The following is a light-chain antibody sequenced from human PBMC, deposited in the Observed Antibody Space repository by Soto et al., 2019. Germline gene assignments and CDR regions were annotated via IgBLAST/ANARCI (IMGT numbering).Light chain of an antibody. Sequence: QSVLTQPPSVSGSPGQSITISCIGTSNDVGAYNYVSWYQQHPGKAPKLMIYDVTNRPSGVSNRFSGSKSGNTASLTISGLQAEDEADYCCSSYTTNTTLVFGGGTKVTVL. V-gene: IGLV2-14*01. CDR3: SSYTTNTTLV. CDR2: DVT. J-gene: IGLJ2*01. CDR1: SNDVGAYNY.